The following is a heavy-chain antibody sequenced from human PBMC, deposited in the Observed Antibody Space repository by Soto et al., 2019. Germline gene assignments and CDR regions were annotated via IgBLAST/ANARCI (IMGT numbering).Heavy chain of an antibody. CDR3: ARDDVDTAMVTGYRLYGMDV. V-gene: IGHV4-31*03. Sequence: PSETLSLTCSVSGGSINSVGYYWSWIRQVPGKGLEWIGYIYYTGSTYYNPSLESRVSISIDTSKNQLSLKLSSVTAADTAVYYCARDDVDTAMVTGYRLYGMDVWGQGTTVTVSS. D-gene: IGHD5-18*01. CDR2: IYYTGST. J-gene: IGHJ6*02. CDR1: GGSINSVGYY.